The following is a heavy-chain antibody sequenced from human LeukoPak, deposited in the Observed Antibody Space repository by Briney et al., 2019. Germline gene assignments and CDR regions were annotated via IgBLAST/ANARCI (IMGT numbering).Heavy chain of an antibody. V-gene: IGHV3-74*01. D-gene: IGHD1-14*01. Sequence: GRSLRLSCAASGFTFSSYWMHWVRQVTGKGLVWVARINPGGSSITYADSVKGRFTISRDNAKNTLYLQMDSLRAEDTSVYYCARSNQADDYWGQGTLVTVSS. CDR2: INPGGSSI. CDR3: ARSNQADDY. CDR1: GFTFSSYW. J-gene: IGHJ4*02.